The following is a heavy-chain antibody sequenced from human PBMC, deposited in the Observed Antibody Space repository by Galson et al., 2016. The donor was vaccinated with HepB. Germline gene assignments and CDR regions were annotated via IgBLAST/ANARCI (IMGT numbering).Heavy chain of an antibody. CDR2: ISPYNGKT. Sequence: SVKVSCKASGYTFTRYGISWVRQAPGQGLEWLGWISPYNGKTKFAQKFKGSVTLTAEAYTNTTYLEMRGLRSDDTAVYYCVRDPFDWGSYMDVWGQGTTVIASS. J-gene: IGHJ6*02. CDR3: VRDPFDWGSYMDV. D-gene: IGHD3-16*01. CDR1: GYTFTRYG. V-gene: IGHV1-18*01.